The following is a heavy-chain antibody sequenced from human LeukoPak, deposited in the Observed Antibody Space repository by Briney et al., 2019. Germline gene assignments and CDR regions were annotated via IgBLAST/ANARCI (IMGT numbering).Heavy chain of an antibody. CDR3: VKVGDYDILTGSDD. V-gene: IGHV3-30*02. J-gene: IGHJ4*02. CDR1: GFTFSSYA. D-gene: IGHD3-9*01. CDR2: IRYDGSNE. Sequence: GGSLRLSCAASGFTFSSYAMHWVRQAPGKGLEWVAFIRYDGSNEYYADSVKGRFTISRDNSKNTLYLQMNSLRAEDTAVYYCVKVGDYDILTGSDDWGQGTLVTVSS.